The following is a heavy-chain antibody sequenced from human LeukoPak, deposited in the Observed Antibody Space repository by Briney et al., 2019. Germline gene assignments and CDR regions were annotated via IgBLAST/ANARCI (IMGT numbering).Heavy chain of an antibody. D-gene: IGHD6-13*01. CDR1: GFTFDDYA. J-gene: IGHJ4*02. Sequence: PGGSLRLSCAASGFTFDDYAMHWVRQAPGKGLEWVSGISWNSGSIGYADSVKGRFTISRDNAKNSLYLQMNSLRAEDTALYYCAKVRRAYSSSWYFDYWGQGTLVTVS. CDR3: AKVRRAYSSSWYFDY. CDR2: ISWNSGSI. V-gene: IGHV3-9*01.